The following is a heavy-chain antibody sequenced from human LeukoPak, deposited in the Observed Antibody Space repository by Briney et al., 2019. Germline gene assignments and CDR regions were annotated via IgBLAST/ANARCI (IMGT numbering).Heavy chain of an antibody. D-gene: IGHD3-22*01. V-gene: IGHV4-34*01. CDR1: GGSFSGYY. CDR2: INHSGST. Sequence: SETLSLTCAVYGGSFSGYYWSWIRQPPGKGLEWIGEINHSGSTNYNPSLKSRVTISVDTSKKQFSLKLSSVTAADTAVYYCARTPSYYYDSSVWSYWGQGTLVTVSS. J-gene: IGHJ4*02. CDR3: ARTPSYYYDSSVWSY.